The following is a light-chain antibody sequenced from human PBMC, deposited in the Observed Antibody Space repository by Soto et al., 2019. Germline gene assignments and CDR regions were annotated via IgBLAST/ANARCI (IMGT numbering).Light chain of an antibody. CDR3: QQYNNWWT. CDR1: QSVSNN. Sequence: EIVMTQSPATLSVSPGERATLSCRASQSVSNNLAWYQKKPGQAPRLLIYGASTRATGIPARFSGSGSGTXFXXTXXSLQSEDFAFYYCQQYNNWWTFGQGTRVDIK. CDR2: GAS. J-gene: IGKJ1*01. V-gene: IGKV3-15*01.